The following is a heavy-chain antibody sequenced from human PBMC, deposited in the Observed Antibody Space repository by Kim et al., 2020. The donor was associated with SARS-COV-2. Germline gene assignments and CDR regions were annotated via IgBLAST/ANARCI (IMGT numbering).Heavy chain of an antibody. CDR3: ARGEYNTGWYSHFDY. V-gene: IGHV3-48*03. CDR2: ISSSGADI. D-gene: IGHD6-19*01. J-gene: IGHJ4*02. Sequence: GGSLRLSCAASGFTFSSYEMNWVRQAPGKGLEWVSYISSSGADIFYADSAKGRFTISRDNAGNSLYLQMNSLRVEDTAVYFCARGEYNTGWYSHFDYWGQGSLVTVSS. CDR1: GFTFSSYE.